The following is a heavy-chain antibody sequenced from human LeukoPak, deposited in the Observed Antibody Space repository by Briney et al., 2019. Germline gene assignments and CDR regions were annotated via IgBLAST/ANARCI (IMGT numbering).Heavy chain of an antibody. CDR1: AFTFSSYG. Sequence: GGSLRLSCAASAFTFSSYGMHWVRQAPGKGLEWVAVIWYDGSNKYYADSVKGRFTISRDNSKNTLYLQMNSLRAEDTAVYYCAKEVLFPFYWGQGTLVTVSS. CDR3: AKEVLFPFY. CDR2: IWYDGSNK. J-gene: IGHJ4*02. V-gene: IGHV3-33*06. D-gene: IGHD3-16*01.